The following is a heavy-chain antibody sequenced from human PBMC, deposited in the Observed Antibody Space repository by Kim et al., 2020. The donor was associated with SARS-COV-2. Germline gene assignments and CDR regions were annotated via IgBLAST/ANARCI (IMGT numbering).Heavy chain of an antibody. CDR3: ARVHYYGSGSYLHAVDI. V-gene: IGHV3-21*01. J-gene: IGHJ3*02. D-gene: IGHD3-10*01. CDR1: GFTFSGYS. Sequence: GGSLRLSCAASGFTFSGYSMNWVRQAPGKGLEWVSSISSSSSYIYYADSVEGRFTISRDNAKNSLYLQMNSLRAEDTAVYYCARVHYYGSGSYLHAVDIWGQGTMVTVSS. CDR2: ISSSSSYI.